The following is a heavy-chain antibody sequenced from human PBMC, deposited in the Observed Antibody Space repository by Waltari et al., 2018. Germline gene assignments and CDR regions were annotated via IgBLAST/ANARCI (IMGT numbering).Heavy chain of an antibody. CDR3: TTDLPPVVEYGLDV. V-gene: IGHV3-15*06. CDR2: IKSKSSGETT. J-gene: IGHJ6*02. CDR1: GFSFNDAR. D-gene: IGHD2-15*01. Sequence: EVQLVESGGCLGKPGGSLRLPRPASGFSFNDARRNWVRQAPGTGLEWVDRIKSKSSGETTQYAAPVQGRFTISRDDSRSTFYLQMNSLKIEDSGVYYCTTDLPPVVEYGLDVWGPGTTVTVSS.